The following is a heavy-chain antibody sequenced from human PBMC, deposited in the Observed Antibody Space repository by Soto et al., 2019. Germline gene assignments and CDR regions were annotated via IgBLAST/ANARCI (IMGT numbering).Heavy chain of an antibody. V-gene: IGHV3-23*01. CDR3: AQDRGWGVVSPSHDS. Sequence: EVQRLESGGGVVQPGGSLRLSCAASGFTFRNFVMSWVRQAPGKGLEWVSAIRATGGQTFYADSVKGRFTISRDNSKNMLYLQINNLRDEDTALYFCAQDRGWGVVSPSHDSWGQGTLVTVSS. CDR1: GFTFRNFV. CDR2: IRATGGQT. D-gene: IGHD2-21*01. J-gene: IGHJ4*02.